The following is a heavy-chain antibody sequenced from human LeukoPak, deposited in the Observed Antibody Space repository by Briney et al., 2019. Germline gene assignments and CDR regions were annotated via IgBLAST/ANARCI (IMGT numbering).Heavy chain of an antibody. V-gene: IGHV4-59*01. CDR1: GGSISSYY. Sequence: PSETLSLTCTGSGGSISSYYWSWIRQPPGKGLELIGYIYYSGSTNYNPSLKSRVTISVDTSKNQFSLKLSSVTAADTAVYYCARGDGQLWPLDVWGKGTTVTISS. CDR2: IYYSGST. CDR3: ARGDGQLWPLDV. D-gene: IGHD5-18*01. J-gene: IGHJ6*04.